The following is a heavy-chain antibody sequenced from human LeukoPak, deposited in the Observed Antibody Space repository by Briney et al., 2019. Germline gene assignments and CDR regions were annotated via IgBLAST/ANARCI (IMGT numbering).Heavy chain of an antibody. CDR3: ARALAVGKAYYFDY. D-gene: IGHD6-19*01. CDR1: GFTFSSYG. CDR2: IWYDGSNK. Sequence: GGSLRLSCAASGFTFSSYGMHWVRQAPGKGLEWVAVIWYDGSNKYYADSVKGRFTISRGNSKNTLYLQMNSLRAEDTAVYYCARALAVGKAYYFDYWGQGTLVTVSS. J-gene: IGHJ4*02. V-gene: IGHV3-33*01.